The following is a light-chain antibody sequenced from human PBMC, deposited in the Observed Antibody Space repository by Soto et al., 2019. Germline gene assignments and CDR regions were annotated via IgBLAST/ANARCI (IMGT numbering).Light chain of an antibody. J-gene: IGKJ1*01. CDR2: GAS. V-gene: IGKV3-15*01. Sequence: MTQSPSTLSASVGDRVTITCRASQNVYTNLAWYQHKPGQAPRLLISGASTGATGIPARFSGSGSGTEFTLTINSLQSEDFAVYYCQQFYTWPRTFGQGTKVDIK. CDR3: QQFYTWPRT. CDR1: QNVYTN.